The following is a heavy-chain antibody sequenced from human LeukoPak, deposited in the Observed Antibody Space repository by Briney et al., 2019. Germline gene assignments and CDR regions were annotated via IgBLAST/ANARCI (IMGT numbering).Heavy chain of an antibody. CDR2: INHSGST. D-gene: IGHD2-2*01. CDR3: ARGEYCSSTSCLGFDY. J-gene: IGHJ4*02. Sequence: SETLSLTCAVYGGPFSGYYWSWIRQPPGKGLEWIGEINHSGSTNYNPSLKSRVTISVDTSKNQFSLKLSSVTAADTAVYYCARGEYCSSTSCLGFDYWGQGTLVTVSS. CDR1: GGPFSGYY. V-gene: IGHV4-34*01.